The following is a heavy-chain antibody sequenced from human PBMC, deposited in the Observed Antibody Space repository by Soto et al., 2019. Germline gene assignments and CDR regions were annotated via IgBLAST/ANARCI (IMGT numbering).Heavy chain of an antibody. D-gene: IGHD4-17*01. Sequence: QVQLVESGGGVVQPGRSLRLSCAASGFTFNSYAMHWVRQTPGKGLEWVAVLSHEGSNKYYADSVKGRFTISRDNSKNTLYLQMNSLRAEDTAVYYCVRDQMTTLDTWGQGTLVIVSS. J-gene: IGHJ4*02. CDR1: GFTFNSYA. V-gene: IGHV3-30-3*01. CDR3: VRDQMTTLDT. CDR2: LSHEGSNK.